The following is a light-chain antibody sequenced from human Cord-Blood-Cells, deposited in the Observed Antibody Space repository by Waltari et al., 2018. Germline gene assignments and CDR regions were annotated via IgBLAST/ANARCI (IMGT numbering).Light chain of an antibody. J-gene: IGKJ1*01. CDR1: QSISSW. Sequence: DIQMTQSPSTLSASVGDRVTITCRASQSISSWLAWYQQKPGKAPKLLIYKASSLESGVPSRYSGSGSGTEFPLTISSLQPDDFATYYCQQYNSYSLTFCQGTKVEIK. CDR2: KAS. V-gene: IGKV1-5*03. CDR3: QQYNSYSLT.